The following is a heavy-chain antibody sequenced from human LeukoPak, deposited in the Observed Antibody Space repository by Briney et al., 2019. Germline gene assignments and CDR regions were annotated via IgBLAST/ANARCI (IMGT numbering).Heavy chain of an antibody. J-gene: IGHJ3*02. D-gene: IGHD3-3*01. CDR3: ARPRITIFGVVIDAFDI. V-gene: IGHV4-39*01. Sequence: ASETLSLTCTVSGGSISSSSYYWGWIRQPPGKGLEWIGSIYYSGSTYYNPSLKSRVTISVDTSKNQFSLKLSSVTAADTAVYYCARPRITIFGVVIDAFDIWSQGTMVTVSS. CDR1: GGSISSSSYY. CDR2: IYYSGST.